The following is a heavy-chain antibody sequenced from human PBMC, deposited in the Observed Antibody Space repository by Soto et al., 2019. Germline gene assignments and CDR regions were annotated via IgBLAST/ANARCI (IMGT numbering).Heavy chain of an antibody. CDR2: ISPYTGNT. D-gene: IGHD3-16*01. V-gene: IGHV1-18*01. Sequence: QVQLEQSGDEVKKPGASVKVSCKASGYIFVNYGIAWVRQGPGQGLEWLGWISPYTGNTSYATKVQGRLTLTTDTSTSTAFMDLGSLTPADTAVYYCAMVDLYVTPTPQDVWGQGTTVTVSS. CDR3: AMVDLYVTPTPQDV. J-gene: IGHJ6*02. CDR1: GYIFVNYG.